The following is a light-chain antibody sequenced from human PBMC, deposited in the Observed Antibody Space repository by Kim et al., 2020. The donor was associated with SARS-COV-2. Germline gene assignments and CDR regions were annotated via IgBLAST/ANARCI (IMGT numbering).Light chain of an antibody. J-gene: IGLJ2*01. CDR3: SSYTSSSTLV. Sequence: GQSITISCTGTSSDVGGYNYVSRYQQHPGKAPKLMSYDVSKRPSGVSNRFSGSKSGNTVSLTISGLQAEDEADYYCSSYTSSSTLVFGGGTQMTVL. CDR1: SSDVGGYNY. V-gene: IGLV2-14*04. CDR2: DVS.